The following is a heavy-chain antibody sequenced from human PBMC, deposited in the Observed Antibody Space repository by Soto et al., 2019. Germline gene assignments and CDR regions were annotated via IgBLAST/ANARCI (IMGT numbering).Heavy chain of an antibody. V-gene: IGHV1-3*01. CDR3: ARERYQILSDGMDV. D-gene: IGHD2-15*01. Sequence: ASVKVSCKASGYTFTSYAMHWVRQAPGQRLEWMGWINAGNGNTTYAQRFQGRVTLTWDASINTAYMELSSLRSDDTAMYYCARERYQILSDGMDVWGQGTSVTVSS. CDR2: INAGNGNT. CDR1: GYTFTSYA. J-gene: IGHJ6*02.